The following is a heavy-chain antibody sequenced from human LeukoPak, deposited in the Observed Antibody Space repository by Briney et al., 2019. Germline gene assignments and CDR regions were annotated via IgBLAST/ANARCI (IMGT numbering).Heavy chain of an antibody. Sequence: GGSLRLSCAASGFTFDDYGMSWVRQAPGKGLEWVSGINWNGGSTGYADSVKGRFTISRDNAKNSLYLQMNSLRAEDTALYYCARGKVDFWSGYPTDYYYYMDVWGKGTTVTVSS. V-gene: IGHV3-20*04. CDR2: INWNGGST. CDR3: ARGKVDFWSGYPTDYYYYMDV. CDR1: GFTFDDYG. D-gene: IGHD3-3*01. J-gene: IGHJ6*03.